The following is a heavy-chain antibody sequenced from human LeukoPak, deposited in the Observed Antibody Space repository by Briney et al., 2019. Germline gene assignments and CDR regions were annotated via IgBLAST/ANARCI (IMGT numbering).Heavy chain of an antibody. CDR3: ARSLIEYGSDSAWHTHFGR. CDR2: ISYTGST. V-gene: IGHV4-59*08. J-gene: IGHJ4*02. CDR1: GGSINTDY. Sequence: SETLSLTCIVSGGSINTDYWNWIRQPPGKGLEWIGYISYTGSTKYNASLKSQVTISVDTSKNQFSLKLSSVTASDTAVYYCARSLIEYGSDSAWHTHFGRWGQGTLVTVSS. D-gene: IGHD4-17*01.